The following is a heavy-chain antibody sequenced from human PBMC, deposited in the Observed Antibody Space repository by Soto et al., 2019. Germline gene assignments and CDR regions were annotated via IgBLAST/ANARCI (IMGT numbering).Heavy chain of an antibody. J-gene: IGHJ6*02. CDR1: GFTFSSYG. V-gene: IGHV3-30*18. Sequence: GGSLRLSCATSGFTFSSYGMHWVRQAPGKGLEWVAVISYDRSNKYYADSVKGRFTISRDNSKNTLYLQMNSLRAEDTAVYYCAKDKGCTNGVCYYGMDVWGQGTTVTVSS. CDR3: AKDKGCTNGVCYYGMDV. CDR2: ISYDRSNK. D-gene: IGHD2-8*01.